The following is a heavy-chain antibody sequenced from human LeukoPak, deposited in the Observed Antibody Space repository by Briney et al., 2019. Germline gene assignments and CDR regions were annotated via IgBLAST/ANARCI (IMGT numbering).Heavy chain of an antibody. Sequence: ASVKVSCKASGGTFSRYAISWVRQAPGQGLEWMGRIIPIFGIANYAQKFQGRVTITADKSTSTAYMELSSLRSEDTAVYYCARESCSSTSCYLGWFDPWGQGTLVTVSS. D-gene: IGHD2-2*01. CDR2: IIPIFGIA. V-gene: IGHV1-69*04. CDR3: ARESCSSTSCYLGWFDP. J-gene: IGHJ5*02. CDR1: GGTFSRYA.